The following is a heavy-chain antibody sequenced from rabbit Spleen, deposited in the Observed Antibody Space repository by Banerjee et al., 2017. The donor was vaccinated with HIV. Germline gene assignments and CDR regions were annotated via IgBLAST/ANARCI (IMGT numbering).Heavy chain of an antibody. CDR2: IYTSGGIT. CDR1: GIDFSGYYY. Sequence: QSLEESGGGLVKPEGSLTLTCKASGIDFSGYYYMCWVRQPPGKGLELVACIYTSGGITWYASWVNGRFTISITSSTTVTLQMTSLTAAGTATYFCARDSYGDVGYYDGYYFILWGPGTLVTVS. V-gene: IGHV1S40*01. J-gene: IGHJ4*01. D-gene: IGHD1-1*01. CDR3: ARDSYGDVGYYDGYYFIL.